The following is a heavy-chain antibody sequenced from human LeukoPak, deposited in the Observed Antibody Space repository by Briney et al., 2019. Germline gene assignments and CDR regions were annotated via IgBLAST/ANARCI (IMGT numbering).Heavy chain of an antibody. CDR2: IRSKANSYAT. CDR3: TTYSGPESALNY. CDR1: GFTFSGSA. J-gene: IGHJ4*02. Sequence: PGGSLRLSCAASGFTFSGSAMHWVRQASGKGLEWVGRIRSKANSYATAYAASVKGRFTISRDDSKNTAYLQMNSLKTEDTAVYYCTTYSGPESALNYWGQGTLVTVSS. V-gene: IGHV3-73*01. D-gene: IGHD6-19*01.